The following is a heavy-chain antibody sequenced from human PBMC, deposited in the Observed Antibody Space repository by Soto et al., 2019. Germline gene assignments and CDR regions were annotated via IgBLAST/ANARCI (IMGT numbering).Heavy chain of an antibody. V-gene: IGHV1-3*01. CDR2: INAGNGNT. Sequence: ASVKVSCKAFGYTFTAYNIHWVRQAPGQGLEWMGWINAGNGNTRSSRKFQGRVIITRDTSATTAYLEVDSLRSEDTAIYYCARGSTYCLSTSCYVYYYYYGMDVWGQGTTVTVS. J-gene: IGHJ6*02. CDR3: ARGSTYCLSTSCYVYYYYYGMDV. CDR1: GYTFTAYN. D-gene: IGHD2-2*01.